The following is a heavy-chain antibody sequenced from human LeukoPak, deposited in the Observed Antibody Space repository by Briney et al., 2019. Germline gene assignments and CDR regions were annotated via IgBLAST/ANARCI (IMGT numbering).Heavy chain of an antibody. CDR1: GYTFTGYY. CDR3: ARSDSDDYGDYFDY. Sequence: ASVKVSCKASGYTFTGYYMHWVRQAPGQGLEWMGWINPNSGGTNYAQKFQGRVTMTRDTSISTAYMELSRLRSDDTAVYYCARSDSDDYGDYFDYWGQGTPVTVSS. V-gene: IGHV1-2*02. D-gene: IGHD4-17*01. J-gene: IGHJ4*02. CDR2: INPNSGGT.